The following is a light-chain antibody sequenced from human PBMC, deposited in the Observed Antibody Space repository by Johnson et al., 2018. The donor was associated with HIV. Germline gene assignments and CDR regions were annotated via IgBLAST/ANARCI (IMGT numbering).Light chain of an antibody. CDR1: WSNIGNHY. J-gene: IGLJ1*01. CDR2: END. Sequence: QSVLTQPPSVSAAPGQKVTISCSGSWSNIGNHYVSWYQQLPGTAPKLLIYENDKRPSGIPDRFSGSKSGTSATLGLTGLQTGDEADYYCGTWDSSLSAGVFGTGTKVTVL. V-gene: IGLV1-51*02. CDR3: GTWDSSLSAGV.